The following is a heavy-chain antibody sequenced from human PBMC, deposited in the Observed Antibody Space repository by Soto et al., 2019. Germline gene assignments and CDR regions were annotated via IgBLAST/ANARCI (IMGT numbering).Heavy chain of an antibody. D-gene: IGHD1-1*01. Sequence: QVQLVESGGGVVQPGTSLRLSCAASGFLFSSFGMHWVRQAPGKGLEWVAVIVNHGGRKDYADSVRGRFTISRDNSKNTFFLEMSSLRVEAAAMYECARDDEYDVNGLDYWGQGTLVTVSS. CDR1: GFLFSSFG. CDR3: ARDDEYDVNGLDY. J-gene: IGHJ4*02. V-gene: IGHV3-33*01. CDR2: IVNHGGRK.